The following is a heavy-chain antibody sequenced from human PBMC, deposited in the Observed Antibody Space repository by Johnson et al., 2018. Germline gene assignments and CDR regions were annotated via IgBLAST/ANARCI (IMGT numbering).Heavy chain of an antibody. CDR1: GFTFSSYA. V-gene: IGHV3-64*01. CDR2: ISSNGGNT. Sequence: VQLVQSGGGLVQPGGSLRLSCAASGFTFSSYAMHWVRQAPGKGLEYVSAISSNGGNTYYANSVKGRFTISRDNSKNTLYLQMGSLRAEDMAVYYCARRGQGIKLDVWGKGTTVTVSS. CDR3: ARRGQGIKLDV. J-gene: IGHJ6*04. D-gene: IGHD3-10*01.